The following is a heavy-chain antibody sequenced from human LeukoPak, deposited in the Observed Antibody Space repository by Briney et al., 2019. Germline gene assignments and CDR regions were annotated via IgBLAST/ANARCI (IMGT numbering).Heavy chain of an antibody. CDR2: ISTDNGNT. J-gene: IGHJ3*02. CDR1: GYTFTNYG. Sequence: PEASVKVSCKASGYTFTNYGLIWVRQAPGQGLEWMGWISTDNGNTNSVQKLQGRVTLTTDTSTTTAYMELRSLRSDDTAVYYCARGDDAFDIWGQGTMVTVSS. CDR3: ARGDDAFDI. V-gene: IGHV1-18*01.